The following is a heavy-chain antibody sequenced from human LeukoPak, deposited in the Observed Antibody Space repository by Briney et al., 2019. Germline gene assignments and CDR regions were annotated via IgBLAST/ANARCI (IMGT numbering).Heavy chain of an antibody. CDR2: IWYDGSNK. CDR3: ARVEFRGVIIPSSLRY. D-gene: IGHD3-10*01. CDR1: GFTFSSYG. J-gene: IGHJ4*02. Sequence: PGGSLRLSCAASGFTFSSYGMHWVRQAPGKGLEWVAVIWYDGSNKYYADSVKGRFTISRDNSKNTLYLQMNSLRAEDTAVYYCARVEFRGVIIPSSLRYWGQGTLVTVSS. V-gene: IGHV3-33*01.